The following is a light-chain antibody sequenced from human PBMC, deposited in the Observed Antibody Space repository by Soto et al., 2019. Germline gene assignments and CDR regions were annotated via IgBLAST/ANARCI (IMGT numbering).Light chain of an antibody. Sequence: ILMTQSPLSLPVTAGEPASVSCRSSQSLLHSNVYHYLDWYLQKPGQAPQLLIYWGSNRASGVPDRFSGSGSGTDFTLNINRVEAEDVGTYYCMQARQSLAFGQGTRLEIK. J-gene: IGKJ5*01. CDR1: QSLLHSNVYHY. CDR3: MQARQSLA. V-gene: IGKV2-28*01. CDR2: WGS.